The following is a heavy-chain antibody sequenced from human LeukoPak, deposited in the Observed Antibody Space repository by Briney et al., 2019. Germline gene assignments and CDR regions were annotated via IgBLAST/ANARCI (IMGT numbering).Heavy chain of an antibody. V-gene: IGHV3-74*03. CDR1: GFSFTNYW. Sequence: GGSLRLSCAVSGFSFTNYWLHWVRQDPGKGLVWVSYISSDGSVTKYADSVKGRFTISRDNAVNTLYLQMNSLRVEDTAVYYCVRGSLRLPRSTPDYWGQGTLVTVSS. CDR3: VRGSLRLPRSTPDY. CDR2: ISSDGSVT. D-gene: IGHD2-21*02. J-gene: IGHJ4*02.